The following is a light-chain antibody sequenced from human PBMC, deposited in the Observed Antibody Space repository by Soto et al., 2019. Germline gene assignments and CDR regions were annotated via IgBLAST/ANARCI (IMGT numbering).Light chain of an antibody. CDR1: QIVSSTY. CDR2: GAS. V-gene: IGKV3-20*01. CDR3: QQYGVTPPNT. J-gene: IGKJ4*01. Sequence: EIVLAQSPGTLSLSPGERATLSCRASQIVSSTYLAWFQQKAGQAPGLLIYGASTRATGIPDRFSGSGSGTDFTLTISGLEPEDFALYYCQQYGVTPPNTFGGGTKVDIK.